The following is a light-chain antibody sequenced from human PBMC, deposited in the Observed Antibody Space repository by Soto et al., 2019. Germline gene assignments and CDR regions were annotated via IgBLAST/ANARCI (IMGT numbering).Light chain of an antibody. CDR3: QQYNNWPLT. CDR2: GAS. CDR1: QSVSRN. Sequence: IVMTQSPGTLSVSPGERATLSCRASQSVSRNLAWYQQKPGQAPRLLIYGASTGATGIPARFGGSGSGTEFTLTISSLQSEDFAVYYCQQYNNWPLTFGGGTKVDIK. V-gene: IGKV3-15*01. J-gene: IGKJ4*01.